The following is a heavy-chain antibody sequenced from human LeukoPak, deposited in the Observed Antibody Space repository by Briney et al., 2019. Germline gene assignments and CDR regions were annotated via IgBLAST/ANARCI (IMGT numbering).Heavy chain of an antibody. CDR2: INHSGST. Sequence: PSETLSLTCAVYGGSFSGYYWSWIRQPPGKELEWIGEINHSGSTNYNPSLKSRVTISVDTSKNQFSLKLSSVTAADTAVYYCAREDSGYDLDYWGQGTLVTVSS. V-gene: IGHV4-34*01. D-gene: IGHD5-12*01. CDR3: AREDSGYDLDY. J-gene: IGHJ4*02. CDR1: GGSFSGYY.